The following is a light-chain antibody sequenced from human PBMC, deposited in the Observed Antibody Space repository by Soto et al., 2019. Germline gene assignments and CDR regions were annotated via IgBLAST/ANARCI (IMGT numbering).Light chain of an antibody. V-gene: IGKV3-15*01. CDR3: QQYHNWPPWT. CDR1: QSVNRN. Sequence: EIAITQSPVTLSVSPGEGATLSCRASQSVNRNLAWYQQRPGQAPRLLIYGASIRATGIPARFSGSGSGTEFTLTISSLQSEDFAVYYRQQYHNWPPWTFGQGTKVDIK. J-gene: IGKJ1*01. CDR2: GAS.